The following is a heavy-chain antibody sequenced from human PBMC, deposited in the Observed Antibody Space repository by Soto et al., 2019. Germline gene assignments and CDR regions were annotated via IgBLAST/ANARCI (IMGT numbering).Heavy chain of an antibody. V-gene: IGHV3-21*01. Sequence: GGSLRLSCAASGFTFSSYSMNWVRQAPEKGLEWVSSISSSSYIYYADSVKGRFTISRDNAKNSLYLQMNSLRAEDTAVYYCARDLALYYDSSGYYLHYWGQGTLVTVSS. J-gene: IGHJ4*02. CDR1: GFTFSSYS. CDR2: ISSSSYI. D-gene: IGHD3-22*01. CDR3: ARDLALYYDSSGYYLHY.